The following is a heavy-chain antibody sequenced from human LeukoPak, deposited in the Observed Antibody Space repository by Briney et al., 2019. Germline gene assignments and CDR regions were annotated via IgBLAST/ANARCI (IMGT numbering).Heavy chain of an antibody. V-gene: IGHV5-51*01. CDR1: EYDFANYW. CDR2: IYPGDSDT. J-gene: IGHJ6*02. D-gene: IGHD3-10*01. Sequence: GESLKISCKGPEYDFANYWIGRVRQMPGRGLEWMGIIYPGDSDTRYSPSFQGQVTISADRSFNTAYLQWSSLKASDTAMYYCARLIGGGPNYYGMDVWGQGTTVTVPS. CDR3: ARLIGGGPNYYGMDV.